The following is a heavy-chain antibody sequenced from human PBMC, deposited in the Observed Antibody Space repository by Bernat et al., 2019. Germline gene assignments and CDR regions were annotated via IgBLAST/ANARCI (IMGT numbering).Heavy chain of an antibody. J-gene: IGHJ4*02. CDR2: IYYSGST. Sequence: QVQLQESGPGLVKPSQTLSLTCTVSGGSISSGDHYWSWIRQPPGKGLEWIGYIYYSGSTYYNPSLKSRVTISVDTSKNQFSLKLSSVTAADTAVYYCARGGWNDDGDPDYWGQGTLVTVSS. CDR3: ARGGWNDDGDPDY. D-gene: IGHD1-1*01. CDR1: GGSISSGDHY. V-gene: IGHV4-30-4*01.